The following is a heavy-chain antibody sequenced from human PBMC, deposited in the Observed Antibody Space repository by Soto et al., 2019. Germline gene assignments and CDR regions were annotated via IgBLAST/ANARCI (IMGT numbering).Heavy chain of an antibody. J-gene: IGHJ4*02. CDR1: GFTFGDYA. CDR3: TRLRPLWFGELFPNY. D-gene: IGHD3-10*01. Sequence: GGSLRLSCTASGFTFGDYAMSWVRQAPGKGLEWVGFIRSKAYGGTTEYAASVKGRFTISRDDSKSIAYLQMNSLKAEDTAVYYCTRLRPLWFGELFPNYWGQGTLVTVSS. V-gene: IGHV3-49*04. CDR2: IRSKAYGGTT.